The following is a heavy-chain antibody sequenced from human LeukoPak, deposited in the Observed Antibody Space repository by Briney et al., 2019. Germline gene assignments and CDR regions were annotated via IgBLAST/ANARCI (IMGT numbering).Heavy chain of an antibody. Sequence: SGTLSLTCAVSGGSISSNNWWSWVRQPPGKGLEWIGEIYHSGSPNYNPSLKSRVTISVDKSRNHFSLNLSSVTAADTAVYYCARVNINNWHSCDYWGQGTLVTVSS. J-gene: IGHJ4*02. CDR1: GGSISSNNW. D-gene: IGHD1-1*01. V-gene: IGHV4-4*02. CDR3: ARVNINNWHSCDY. CDR2: IYHSGSP.